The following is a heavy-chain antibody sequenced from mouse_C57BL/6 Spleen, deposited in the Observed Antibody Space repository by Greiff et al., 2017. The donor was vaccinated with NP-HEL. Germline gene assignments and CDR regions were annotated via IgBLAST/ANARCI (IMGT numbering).Heavy chain of an antibody. J-gene: IGHJ2*01. CDR2: IDPETGGT. CDR3: TRNYGYDDEGLRAFYYFDY. Sequence: QVQLQQSGAELVRPGASVTLSCKASGYTFTDYEMHWVKQTPVHGLEWIGAIDPETGGTAYNQKFKGKAILTADKSSSTAYMELRSLTSEDSAVYYCTRNYGYDDEGLRAFYYFDYWGQGTTLTVSS. V-gene: IGHV1-15*01. D-gene: IGHD2-2*01. CDR1: GYTFTDYE.